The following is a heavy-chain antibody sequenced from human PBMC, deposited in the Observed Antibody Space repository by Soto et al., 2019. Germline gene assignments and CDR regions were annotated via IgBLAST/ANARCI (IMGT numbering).Heavy chain of an antibody. D-gene: IGHD1-26*01. CDR2: IYWDDDK. J-gene: IGHJ4*02. CDR3: AHWGGSYVD. Sequence: ESGPTLVNPTQTLTLTCTFSGFSLSTSGVAVGWIRQPPGKALEWLALIYWDDDKRYSPSLKTRLTITKDTSKNQVVLKMTDMNTVDTGTYYCAHWGGSYVDWGQGTLVTVS. V-gene: IGHV2-5*02. CDR1: GFSLSTSGVA.